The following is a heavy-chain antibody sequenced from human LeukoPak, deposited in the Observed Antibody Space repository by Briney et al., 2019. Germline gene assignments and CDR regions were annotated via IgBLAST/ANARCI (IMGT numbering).Heavy chain of an antibody. J-gene: IGHJ5*02. V-gene: IGHV4-39*01. D-gene: IGHD2-2*01. Sequence: SETLSLTCTVSGGSISSSSYYWGWIRQPPGKGLEWIGSIYYNGSTYYNPSLKSRVTISVDTSKNQFSLKLSSVTAADTAVYYCASGDQLLLQPFDPWGQGTLVTVSS. CDR2: IYYNGST. CDR1: GGSISSSSYY. CDR3: ASGDQLLLQPFDP.